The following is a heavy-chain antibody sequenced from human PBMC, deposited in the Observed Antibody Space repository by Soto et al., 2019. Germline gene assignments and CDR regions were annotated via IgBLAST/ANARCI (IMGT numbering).Heavy chain of an antibody. D-gene: IGHD3-3*01. V-gene: IGHV3-30-3*01. J-gene: IGHJ4*02. CDR1: GFTFSSYA. CDR2: ISYDGSNK. Sequence: VGSLRLSCAASGFTFSSYAMHWVRQAPGKGLEWVAVISYDGSNKYYADSVKGRFTISRDNSKNTLYLQMNSLRAEDTAVYYCARGVDDFWSVLGYWGQGTLVTVSS. CDR3: ARGVDDFWSVLGY.